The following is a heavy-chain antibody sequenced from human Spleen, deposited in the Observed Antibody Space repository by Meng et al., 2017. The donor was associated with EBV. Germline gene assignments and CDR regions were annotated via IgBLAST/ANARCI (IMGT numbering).Heavy chain of an antibody. D-gene: IGHD3-10*01. CDR3: VRLVGDFYADY. V-gene: IGHV4-39*01. J-gene: IGHJ4*02. CDR2: IYYSGST. Sequence: QVPLRASGPGLVKPSETLSLTCTVSAGSMRTNIYYWGWIRQPPGKGPEYIGSIYYSGSTFYNPSLKSRVTMSVDTSKNQFSLRLSSVTAADTAVYYCVRLVGDFYADYWGQGNLVTVSS. CDR1: AGSMRTNIYY.